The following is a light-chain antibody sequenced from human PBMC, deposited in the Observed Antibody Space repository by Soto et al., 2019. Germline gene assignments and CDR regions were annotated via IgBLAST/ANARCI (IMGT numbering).Light chain of an antibody. V-gene: IGKV1-16*02. J-gene: IGKJ5*01. CDR1: QGISNS. CDR2: GVS. Sequence: DIQMTQPPSSLSASVGDRVTITCRASQGISNSLVWYQQKPGKAPKTLIYGVSSLQSGVPSKFSGSGSGTDFTLTISSLQPEDFATYYCQQYKSYPITFGQGTRLEIK. CDR3: QQYKSYPIT.